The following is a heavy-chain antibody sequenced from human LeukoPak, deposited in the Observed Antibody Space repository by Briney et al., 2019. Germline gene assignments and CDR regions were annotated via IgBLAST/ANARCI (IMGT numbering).Heavy chain of an antibody. J-gene: IGHJ4*02. CDR1: GFTFSDSY. D-gene: IGHD5/OR15-5a*01. Sequence: GGSLRLSCEASGFTFSDSYMSWVRQAPGKGLEWLTYISGSGHDTSYANSVKGRYTVSRDNAKNSLFLQMNSLRAEDTAVYYCAKSARVYDHWGQGTLVTVSS. V-gene: IGHV3-11*04. CDR2: ISGSGHDT. CDR3: AKSARVYDH.